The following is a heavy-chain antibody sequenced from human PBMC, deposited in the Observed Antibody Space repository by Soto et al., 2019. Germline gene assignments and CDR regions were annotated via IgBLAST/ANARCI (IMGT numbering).Heavy chain of an antibody. J-gene: IGHJ4*02. V-gene: IGHV3-23*01. CDR3: ARPEGSTYSFRY. CDR2: STTGGST. D-gene: IGHD5-18*01. Sequence: DVQLLESGGSLVQPGGSLRLSCAASGFTFNAYSLSWVRQAPGKGLEWVSASTTGGSTYYADSVKGRFTISRDNSQNTLSLQMSSLRAEDTAVYFCARPEGSTYSFRYWGQGTLVTVSS. CDR1: GFTFNAYS.